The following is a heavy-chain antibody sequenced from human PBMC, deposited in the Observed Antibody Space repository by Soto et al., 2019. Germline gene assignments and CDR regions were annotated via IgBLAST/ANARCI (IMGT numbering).Heavy chain of an antibody. Sequence: EVPLVQSGAEVKKPGASLRISCTGSGYSFTSYWISWVRQMPGKGLEWMGRIDPSDSDTNYSPSFQGHVTISADKSISTADLQWSSLKASDTAMYYCARLAMATRRGYYGMDVWGQGTTVTVSS. CDR1: GYSFTSYW. J-gene: IGHJ6*02. D-gene: IGHD5-12*01. V-gene: IGHV5-10-1*01. CDR2: IDPSDSDT. CDR3: ARLAMATRRGYYGMDV.